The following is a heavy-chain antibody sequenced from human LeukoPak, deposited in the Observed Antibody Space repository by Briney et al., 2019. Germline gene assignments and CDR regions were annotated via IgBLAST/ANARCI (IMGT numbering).Heavy chain of an antibody. D-gene: IGHD7-27*01. Sequence: EASVKVSCKASGGTFSSYAISWVRQAPGQGLEWMGGIIPIFGTANYAQKFQGRVTITADESTSTAYMELSSLRSEDTAVYYCARGPPNWGYDYWGQGTLVTVSS. CDR3: ARGPPNWGYDY. J-gene: IGHJ4*02. CDR1: GGTFSSYA. CDR2: IIPIFGTA. V-gene: IGHV1-69*13.